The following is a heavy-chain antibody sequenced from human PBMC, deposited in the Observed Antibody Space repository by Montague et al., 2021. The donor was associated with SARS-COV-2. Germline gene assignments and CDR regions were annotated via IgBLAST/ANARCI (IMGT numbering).Heavy chain of an antibody. CDR3: ARVQGITMIVVVIGAFDI. CDR2: IYYSGST. J-gene: IGHJ3*02. V-gene: IGHV4-31*03. CDR1: GGSISSGGYY. D-gene: IGHD3-22*01. Sequence: TLSLTCTVSGGSISSGGYYWSWIRQHPGKGLEWIGYIYYSGSTYYKPSLKSRVTISVDTSKNQFSLKLSSVTAADTAVYYCARVQGITMIVVVIGAFDIWGQGTMVTASS.